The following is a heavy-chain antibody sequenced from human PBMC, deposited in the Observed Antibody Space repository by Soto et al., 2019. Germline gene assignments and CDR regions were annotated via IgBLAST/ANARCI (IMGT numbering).Heavy chain of an antibody. CDR1: GGSFSTYY. Sequence: QVRLQESGPGLVKPSETLSLTCSVSGGSFSTYYWSWIRQPPGKGLEWIGYIYYTGSTNYNPSLTSRLXXSXDXXNNQFSLKLNSVTAADTAVYYCASDSGYTNWNFDLWGRGTLVTVSS. CDR2: IYYTGST. V-gene: IGHV4-59*01. J-gene: IGHJ2*01. D-gene: IGHD3-22*01. CDR3: ASDSGYTNWNFDL.